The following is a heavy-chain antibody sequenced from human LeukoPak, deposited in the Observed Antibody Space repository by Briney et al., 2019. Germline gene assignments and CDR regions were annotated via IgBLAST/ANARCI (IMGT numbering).Heavy chain of an antibody. CDR1: GFTFSSYG. V-gene: IGHV3-30*02. D-gene: IGHD1-26*01. J-gene: IGHJ6*03. CDR2: IRYGGSNK. CDR3: AKGPEWELLYYYYYMDV. Sequence: GGSLRLSCAASGFTFSSYGMHWVRQAPGKGLEWVAFIRYGGSNKYYADSVKGGFTISRDNSKNTLYLQMNSLRAEDTAVYYCAKGPEWELLYYYYYMDVWGKGTTVTVSS.